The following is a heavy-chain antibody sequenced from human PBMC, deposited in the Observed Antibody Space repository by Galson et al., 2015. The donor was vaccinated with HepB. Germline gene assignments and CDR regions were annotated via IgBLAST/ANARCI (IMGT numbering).Heavy chain of an antibody. J-gene: IGHJ3*02. D-gene: IGHD7-27*01. Sequence: QSGAEVKKPGESLKISCTDSGNSFTSYWFGWVRQVPGEGLEWMGIIYAGDSDTRYSPSFQGQVTISADKSINTAYLQWSSLKASDTAMYYCARVSNGDHSCDTWGQGTLVTVSS. V-gene: IGHV5-51*01. CDR1: GNSFTSYW. CDR3: ARVSNGDHSCDT. CDR2: IYAGDSDT.